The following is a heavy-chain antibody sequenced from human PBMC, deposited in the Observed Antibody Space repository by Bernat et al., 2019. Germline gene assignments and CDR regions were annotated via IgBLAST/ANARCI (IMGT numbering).Heavy chain of an antibody. J-gene: IGHJ5*02. CDR1: GFTFSDYY. V-gene: IGHV3-11*06. CDR3: ARDGDYGDYSGWFDP. Sequence: QVQLVESGGGLVKPGGSLRLSCAASGFTFSDYYMSWIRQAPGKGLEWVSYISSSSSYTNYADSVKGRFTISRDNAKNSLYLQMNSLRAEDTAVYYCARDGDYGDYSGWFDPGGQGTLVTVSS. CDR2: ISSSSSYT. D-gene: IGHD4-17*01.